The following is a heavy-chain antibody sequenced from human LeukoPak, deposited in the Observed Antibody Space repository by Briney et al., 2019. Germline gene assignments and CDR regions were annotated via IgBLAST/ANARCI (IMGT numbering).Heavy chain of an antibody. Sequence: SQTLSLTCTVSGGSISSGGYYWSWIRQHPGKGLEWIGYIYYSGSTYYNPSLKSRVTISVDTSKNQFSLKLSSVTAADTAVYYCASGIAAPGHWFDPWGQGTLVTVSS. V-gene: IGHV4-31*03. CDR3: ASGIAAPGHWFDP. CDR1: GGSISSGGYY. J-gene: IGHJ5*02. D-gene: IGHD6-6*01. CDR2: IYYSGST.